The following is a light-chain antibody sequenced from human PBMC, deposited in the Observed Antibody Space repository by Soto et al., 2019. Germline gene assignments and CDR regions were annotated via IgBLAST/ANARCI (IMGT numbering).Light chain of an antibody. CDR2: DNN. Sequence: QSVLTQPPSVSAAPGQKVTISCSGSSSNIGNNYVSWYQQLPGTAPKLLIYDNNKRPSGIPDRFSGSKSGTSATLGITGLQTGYEAEYYCGKWDSSRCAYVFGTGTKLTVL. CDR3: GKWDSSRCAYV. CDR1: SSNIGNNY. V-gene: IGLV1-51*01. J-gene: IGLJ1*01.